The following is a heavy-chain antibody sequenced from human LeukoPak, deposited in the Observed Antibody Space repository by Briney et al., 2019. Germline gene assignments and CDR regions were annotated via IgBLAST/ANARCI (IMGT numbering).Heavy chain of an antibody. J-gene: IGHJ3*02. CDR2: IRYDGSNK. V-gene: IGHV3-30*02. CDR3: ARRCSSSCRDFDI. Sequence: PGGSLRLSCAASGFTFSSYGMHWVRQAPGKGLEWVAFIRYDGSNKYYADSVKGRFTISRDNAKNSLYLQMNSLRAEDTALYYCARRCSSSCRDFDIWGQGTMVTVSS. CDR1: GFTFSSYG. D-gene: IGHD6-13*01.